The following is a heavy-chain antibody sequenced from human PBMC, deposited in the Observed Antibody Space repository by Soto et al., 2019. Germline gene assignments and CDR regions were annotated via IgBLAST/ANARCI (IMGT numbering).Heavy chain of an antibody. CDR3: ARGYDSSGYYYYDYFDY. Sequence: SETLSLTCTVSGGSISSGGYYWSWIRQHPGKGLEWIGYIYYSGSTYYNPSLKSRVTISVDTSKNQFSLKLSSVTAADTAVYYCARGYDSSGYYYYDYFDYWGQGTLVTVSS. D-gene: IGHD3-22*01. CDR2: IYYSGST. J-gene: IGHJ4*02. V-gene: IGHV4-31*03. CDR1: GGSISSGGYY.